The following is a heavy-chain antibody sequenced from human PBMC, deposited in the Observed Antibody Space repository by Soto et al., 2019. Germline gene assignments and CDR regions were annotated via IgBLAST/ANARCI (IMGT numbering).Heavy chain of an antibody. V-gene: IGHV3-11*01. CDR2: ISSSGSTI. J-gene: IGHJ4*02. D-gene: IGHD2-2*03. Sequence: GGSLRLSCAASGFTFSDYYMSWIRQAPGKGLEWVSYISSSGSTIYYADSVKGRFTISRDNAKNSLYLQMNSLRAEDTAVYYCARVGYCFSTSCYARRQLDYWGQGTLVTVSS. CDR1: GFTFSDYY. CDR3: ARVGYCFSTSCYARRQLDY.